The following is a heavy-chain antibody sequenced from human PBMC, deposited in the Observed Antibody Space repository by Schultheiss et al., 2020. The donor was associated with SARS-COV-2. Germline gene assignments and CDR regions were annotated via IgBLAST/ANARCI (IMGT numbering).Heavy chain of an antibody. D-gene: IGHD6-19*01. Sequence: ASVKVSCKASGYTFTGYYMHWVRQAPGQGLEWMGWINPNSGGTNYAQKFQGRVTMTRDTSISTAYMELSRLRSDDTAVYYCAREGIAVAGAGDYWGQGTLVTVSS. CDR1: GYTFTGYY. V-gene: IGHV1-2*02. J-gene: IGHJ4*02. CDR2: INPNSGGT. CDR3: AREGIAVAGAGDY.